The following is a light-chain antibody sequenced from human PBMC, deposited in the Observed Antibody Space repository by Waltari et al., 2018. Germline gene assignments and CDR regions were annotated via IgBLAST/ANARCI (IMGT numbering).Light chain of an antibody. Sequence: ELVLTQSPATLSLSPGERATLSCRASQSVSDYLAWYQQKPGQAPRLLIYHASNRATGIPARFSGSGSGTDFTLTISSLEPDDFAVYYCQQRTNWPPFTFGPGTKVDIK. J-gene: IGKJ3*01. CDR1: QSVSDY. V-gene: IGKV3-11*01. CDR3: QQRTNWPPFT. CDR2: HAS.